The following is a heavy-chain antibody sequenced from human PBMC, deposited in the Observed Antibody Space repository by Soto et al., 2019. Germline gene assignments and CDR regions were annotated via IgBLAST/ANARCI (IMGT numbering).Heavy chain of an antibody. J-gene: IGHJ4*02. Sequence: QVQLVESGGGVVQPGRSLGLSCAASGFSFSIYGMHWVRQAPGKGLEWVAVISHDGNNKHYGDSVKGRFTISRDNSKNTLYLEMNRLRADDTAVYYCARPPADKEWDRLLRVPLAYWGQGTLVTVSS. V-gene: IGHV3-30*03. CDR2: ISHDGNNK. CDR3: ARPPADKEWDRLLRVPLAY. D-gene: IGHD1-26*01. CDR1: GFSFSIYG.